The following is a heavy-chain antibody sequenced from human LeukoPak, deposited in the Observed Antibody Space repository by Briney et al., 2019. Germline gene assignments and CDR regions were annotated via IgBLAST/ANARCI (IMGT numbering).Heavy chain of an antibody. CDR2: ISSSSSYI. J-gene: IGHJ2*01. V-gene: IGHV3-21*01. CDR1: GFTFSSYS. D-gene: IGHD2-15*01. CDR3: ARDGGYCSGGSCYSPPWYFDL. Sequence: GGSLRLSCAASGFTFSSYSMNWVRQAPGKGLEWVSSISSSSSYIYYADSVKGRFTISRDNAKNSLYLQMNSLRAEDTAVYYCARDGGYCSGGSCYSPPWYFDLWGRGTLVTVSS.